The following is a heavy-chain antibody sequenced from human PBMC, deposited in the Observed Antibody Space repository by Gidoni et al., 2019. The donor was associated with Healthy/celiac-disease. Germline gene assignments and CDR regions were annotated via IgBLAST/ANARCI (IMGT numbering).Heavy chain of an antibody. CDR2: TSYDGTNK. J-gene: IGHJ6*03. D-gene: IGHD2-21*01. CDR1: GFTFSSYG. CDR3: AKDDLWSESYGYSYHYMDV. V-gene: IGHV3-30*18. Sequence: QVQLVESGGGVVQPGRSLRLSCAASGFTFSSYGMPWVRQAPGKGLEWVAVTSYDGTNKHYADSVKGRFTISRDDSKNTLYLQVNSLRAEDTAVYYCAKDDLWSESYGYSYHYMDVWGKGTTVTVSS.